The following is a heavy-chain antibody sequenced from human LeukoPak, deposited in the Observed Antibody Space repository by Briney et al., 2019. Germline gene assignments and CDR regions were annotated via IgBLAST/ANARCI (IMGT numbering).Heavy chain of an antibody. J-gene: IGHJ5*02. CDR1: GGSISSYY. D-gene: IGHD2-15*01. CDR2: IYTSGST. CDR3: AREKKGEAVVAALGVYWFDP. Sequence: SETLSLTCTVSGGSISSYYWSWIRQPAGKGLEWLGRIYTSGSTNYNPSLKSRVTMSVDTSKNQFSLKLSSVTAADTAVYYCAREKKGEAVVAALGVYWFDPWGQGTLVTVSS. V-gene: IGHV4-4*07.